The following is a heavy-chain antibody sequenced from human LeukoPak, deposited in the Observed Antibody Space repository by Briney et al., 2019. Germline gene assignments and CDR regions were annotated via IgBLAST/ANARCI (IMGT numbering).Heavy chain of an antibody. CDR3: AKASGLDWYFDL. D-gene: IGHD2-21*01. CDR1: GFTFDDYA. J-gene: IGHJ2*01. Sequence: PGGSLRLPCAASGFTFDDYAMHWVRQAPGKGLEWVSGISWNSGSIGYADSVKGRFTISRDNAKNSLYLQMNSLRAEDTALYYCAKASGLDWYFDLWGRGTLVTVYS. CDR2: ISWNSGSI. V-gene: IGHV3-9*01.